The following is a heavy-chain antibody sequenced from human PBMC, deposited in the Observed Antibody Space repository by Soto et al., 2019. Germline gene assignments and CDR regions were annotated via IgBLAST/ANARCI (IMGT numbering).Heavy chain of an antibody. Sequence: GGSLRLSCAASGSTFSSYAMSWVRQAPGKGLEWVSAITSSGGTTYYTDSVKGRFTISRDSSKNTLYLQMNSLRAEDTAVYYCAKALSTMNTGWFDPWGQGTLVTVSS. CDR1: GSTFSSYA. CDR2: ITSSGGTT. D-gene: IGHD4-17*01. J-gene: IGHJ5*02. V-gene: IGHV3-23*01. CDR3: AKALSTMNTGWFDP.